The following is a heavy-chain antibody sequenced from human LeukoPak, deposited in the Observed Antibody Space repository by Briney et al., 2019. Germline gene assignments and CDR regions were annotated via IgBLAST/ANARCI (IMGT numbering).Heavy chain of an antibody. D-gene: IGHD5-18*01. J-gene: IGHJ5*02. CDR2: IYHSGST. CDR1: GGSISSSKW. Sequence: SGTLSLTCAVSGGSISSSKWWSWVRQPPGKGLEWIGEIYHSGSTNYNPSLKSRVTISVDKSKNQFSLKLNSVTAADTAVYYCARKEYDTPNWFDPWGQGTLVTVSS. V-gene: IGHV4-4*02. CDR3: ARKEYDTPNWFDP.